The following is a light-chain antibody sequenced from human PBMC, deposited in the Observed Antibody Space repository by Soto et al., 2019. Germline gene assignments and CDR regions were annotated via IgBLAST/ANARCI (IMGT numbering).Light chain of an antibody. CDR3: SSYTSSSTLYV. Sequence: QSALTQPASVSGSPGQSITISCTGTSSDVGDNNYVSWYQQHPGKAPKLMIYDVTHRPSGISNRFSGSKSGNTASLTISGLQAEDKADYYCSSYTSSSTLYVFATGTKVTVL. V-gene: IGLV2-14*01. J-gene: IGLJ1*01. CDR1: SSDVGDNNY. CDR2: DVT.